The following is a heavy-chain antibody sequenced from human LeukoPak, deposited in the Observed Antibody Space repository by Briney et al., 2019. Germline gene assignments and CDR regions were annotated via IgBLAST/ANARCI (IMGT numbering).Heavy chain of an antibody. Sequence: GGSLRLSCAASGFTFSSYWMSWVCQAPGEGLEWVANVKQDGSEKYYVDPVKGRFTISRDNAKNSLYLQMNSLRAQDTAVYYCARDVDGYNFFDYYYMVVWGKGTTVTVSS. J-gene: IGHJ6*03. CDR3: ARDVDGYNFFDYYYMVV. V-gene: IGHV3-7*01. D-gene: IGHD5-24*01. CDR2: VKQDGSEK. CDR1: GFTFSSYW.